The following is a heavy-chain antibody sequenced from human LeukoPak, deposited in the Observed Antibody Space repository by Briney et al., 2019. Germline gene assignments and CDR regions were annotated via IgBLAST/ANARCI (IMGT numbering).Heavy chain of an antibody. CDR3: ARESSSWDQTPYYFYAMDV. CDR1: GFTFSSYS. CDR2: ISSSSSYI. D-gene: IGHD6-13*01. J-gene: IGHJ6*02. V-gene: IGHV3-21*01. Sequence: GGSLTLSCAASGFTFSSYSMNWVRQAPGKGLEWVSSISSSSSYIYYADSVKGRFTISRDHAKNSLYLQMNSLRAEDTAVFYCARESSSWDQTPYYFYAMDVWGQGTTVTVSS.